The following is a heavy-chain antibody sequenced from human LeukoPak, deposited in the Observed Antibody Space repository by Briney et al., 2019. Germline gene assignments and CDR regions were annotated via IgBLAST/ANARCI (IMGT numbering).Heavy chain of an antibody. J-gene: IGHJ6*04. CDR3: ARDAHMTTVTSGYYYGMDV. V-gene: IGHV1-3*01. D-gene: IGHD4-17*01. CDR2: FNAGNGNT. Sequence: ALVKVSCKASGYTFTSSAMHWVRQAPGQRLEWMGWFNAGNGNTKYSQKFQGRVTITRDTSASTAYMELSSLRSEDTAVYYCARDAHMTTVTSGYYYGMDVWVKGTTVTVSS. CDR1: GYTFTSSA.